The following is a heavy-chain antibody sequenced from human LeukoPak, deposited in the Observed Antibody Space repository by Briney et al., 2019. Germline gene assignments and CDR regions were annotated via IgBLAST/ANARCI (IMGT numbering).Heavy chain of an antibody. CDR3: AKTRPLDSSSWSHGDY. V-gene: IGHV3-23*01. CDR1: GFTFSSYA. D-gene: IGHD6-13*01. J-gene: IGHJ4*02. Sequence: GRSLRLSCAASGFTFSSYAMSWVRQAPGKGLEWVSAISGSGDSTYYGDSVKGRFTISRDNSKNTLYLQMNSLRAEDTAVYYCAKTRPLDSSSWSHGDYWGQGPLVTVSS. CDR2: ISGSGDST.